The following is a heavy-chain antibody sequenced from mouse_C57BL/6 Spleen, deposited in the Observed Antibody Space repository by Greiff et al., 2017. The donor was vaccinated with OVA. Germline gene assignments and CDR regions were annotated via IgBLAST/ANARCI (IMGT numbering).Heavy chain of an antibody. Sequence: EVQLVESGEGLVKPGGSLKLSCAASGFTFSSYAMSWVRQTPEKRLEWVATISDGGSYTYYPDNVKGRSTISRDNAKNNLYLQMSHLKSEDTAMYYCARDYEAYLGSMDYWGQGTSVTVSS. D-gene: IGHD2-3*01. CDR2: ISDGGSYT. J-gene: IGHJ4*01. CDR1: GFTFSSYA. V-gene: IGHV5-4*01. CDR3: ARDYEAYLGSMDY.